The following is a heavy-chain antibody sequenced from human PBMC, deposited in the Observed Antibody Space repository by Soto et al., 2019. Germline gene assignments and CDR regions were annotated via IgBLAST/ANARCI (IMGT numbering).Heavy chain of an antibody. CDR1: GFTFSTYG. V-gene: IGHV3-30*18. Sequence: QVQLVESGGGEVQPGRSLTISCAASGFTFSTYGMHWVRQTPGKGLEWVAVISYDGSNKFYSDSVKGRFTISRDNCKNSLTLQMNSLRGDDTAVYSCAKDLQSYGDYDYYCYGMDVWGRGTRVTVSS. CDR3: AKDLQSYGDYDYYCYGMDV. CDR2: ISYDGSNK. D-gene: IGHD4-17*01. J-gene: IGHJ6*02.